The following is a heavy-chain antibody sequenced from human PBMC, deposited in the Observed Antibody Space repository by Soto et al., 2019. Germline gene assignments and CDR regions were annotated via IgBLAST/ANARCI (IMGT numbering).Heavy chain of an antibody. J-gene: IGHJ4*02. CDR3: AKDWGYCSGGSCYSY. V-gene: IGHV3-30*18. D-gene: IGHD2-15*01. CDR1: GFTFSSYG. CDR2: ISYDGSNK. Sequence: QVQLVESGRGVVQPGRSLRLSCAASGFTFSSYGMHWVRQAPGKGLEWVAVISYDGSNKYYADSVKGRFTISRDNSKNTLYLQMNSLRAEDTAVYYCAKDWGYCSGGSCYSYWGQGTLVTVSS.